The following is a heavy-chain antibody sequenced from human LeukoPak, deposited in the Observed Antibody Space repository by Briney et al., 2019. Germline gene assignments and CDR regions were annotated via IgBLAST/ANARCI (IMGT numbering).Heavy chain of an antibody. Sequence: ASVKVSCKASGYTFTSYGISWVRQAPGQGLEWMGGIIPIFGTANYAQKFQGRVTITADESTSTAYMELSSLRSEDTAVYYCARPSYYYDSSGRDAFDIWGQGTMVTVSS. CDR3: ARPSYYYDSSGRDAFDI. V-gene: IGHV1-69*13. J-gene: IGHJ3*02. D-gene: IGHD3-22*01. CDR1: GYTFTSYG. CDR2: IIPIFGTA.